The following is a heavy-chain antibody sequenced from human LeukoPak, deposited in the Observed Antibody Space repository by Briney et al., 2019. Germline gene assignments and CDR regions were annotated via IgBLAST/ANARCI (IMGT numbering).Heavy chain of an antibody. Sequence: GGSLRLSCAASGFTFSSYSMNWVRQAPGKGLEWVSYISSSSSTIYYADSVKGRFTISRDNAKNTLYLQMNSLRAEDTAVYYCARDGRGYSGYVNYFDYWGQGTLVTVSS. J-gene: IGHJ4*02. CDR2: ISSSSSTI. CDR1: GFTFSSYS. CDR3: ARDGRGYSGYVNYFDY. D-gene: IGHD5-12*01. V-gene: IGHV3-48*04.